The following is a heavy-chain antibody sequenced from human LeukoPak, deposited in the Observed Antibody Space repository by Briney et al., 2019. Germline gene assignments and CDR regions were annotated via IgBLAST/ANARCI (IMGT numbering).Heavy chain of an antibody. V-gene: IGHV3-21*01. J-gene: IGHJ4*02. Sequence: PGGSLRLSCAASGFTFSSYSMNWVRQAPGKGLEWVSSISSSSYIYYADSVKGRFTISRDNAKNSLYLQMNSLRAEDTAVYYCARDEEYYYDSSGYYPPGYWGQGTLVTVSS. D-gene: IGHD3-22*01. CDR1: GFTFSSYS. CDR2: ISSSSYI. CDR3: ARDEEYYYDSSGYYPPGY.